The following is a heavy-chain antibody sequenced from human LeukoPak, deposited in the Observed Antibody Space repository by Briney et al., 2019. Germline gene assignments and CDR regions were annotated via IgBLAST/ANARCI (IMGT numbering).Heavy chain of an antibody. Sequence: GGSLRLSCAASGFTFSTSWMNWVRQAPGKGLEWVANIKEDGSDKHYVDSVKGRFTISRDNAWNSLSLQLNSLRAEDTAVYYCARGSGSYYTHYYFDYWGQGTLVTVSS. J-gene: IGHJ4*02. CDR2: IKEDGSDK. D-gene: IGHD3-10*01. V-gene: IGHV3-7*01. CDR1: GFTFSTSW. CDR3: ARGSGSYYTHYYFDY.